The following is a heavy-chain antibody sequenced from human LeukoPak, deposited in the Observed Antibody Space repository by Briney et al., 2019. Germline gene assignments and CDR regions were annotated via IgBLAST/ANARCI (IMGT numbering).Heavy chain of an antibody. V-gene: IGHV4-59*01. Sequence: PSETLSLTCTVSGGSIRSYYWSWLRQPPGKGLEWIGYIYYSGSTNYNPSLKSRVTISVDTSKNQFSLKLSSVTAADTAVYYCARGESGWAYYYYYYMDVWGKGTTVTVSS. CDR3: ARGESGWAYYYYYYMDV. CDR1: GGSIRSYY. J-gene: IGHJ6*03. CDR2: IYYSGST. D-gene: IGHD6-19*01.